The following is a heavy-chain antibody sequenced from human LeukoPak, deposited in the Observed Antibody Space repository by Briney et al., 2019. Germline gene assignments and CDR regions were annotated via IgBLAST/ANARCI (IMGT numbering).Heavy chain of an antibody. CDR3: ARGITGSKGWFDP. CDR2: IYYSRSP. D-gene: IGHD1-20*01. Sequence: SETLSLTCTVSGGSISSYYWSWIRQPPGKGLEWIEYIYYSRSPYYNPSLRSRVTISLDTSKNQFSLKLSSVTAADTAVYYCARGITGSKGWFDPWGQGALVTVSS. CDR1: GGSISSYY. J-gene: IGHJ5*02. V-gene: IGHV4-59*08.